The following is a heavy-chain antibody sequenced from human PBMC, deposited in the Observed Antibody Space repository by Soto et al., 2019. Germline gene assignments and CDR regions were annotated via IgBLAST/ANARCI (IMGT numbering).Heavy chain of an antibody. CDR2: SYYSGTT. Sequence: SETLSLTCSVSGASISVHSYYWTWIRQPPGKGLEWIGSSYYSGTTYFNPSLKSRATISVDTSKNQFSLRLTSVTAADTAIYYCTRRYNRNDNYFDPWGPGALVTVSS. J-gene: IGHJ5*02. CDR3: TRRYNRNDNYFDP. CDR1: GASISVHSYY. D-gene: IGHD3-9*01. V-gene: IGHV4-39*01.